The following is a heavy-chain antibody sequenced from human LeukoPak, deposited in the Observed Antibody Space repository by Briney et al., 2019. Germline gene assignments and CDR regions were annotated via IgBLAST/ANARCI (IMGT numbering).Heavy chain of an antibody. D-gene: IGHD6-19*01. CDR3: ARGYSSGWPPDY. J-gene: IGHJ4*02. CDR2: ISSSSSYI. V-gene: IGHV3-21*01. Sequence: GGSLRLSCATSGFTFSSYSMNWVRQAPGKGLEWVSSISSSSSYIYYADSVKGRFTISRDNAKNSLYLQMNSLRAEDTAVYYCARGYSSGWPPDYWGQGTLVTVPS. CDR1: GFTFSSYS.